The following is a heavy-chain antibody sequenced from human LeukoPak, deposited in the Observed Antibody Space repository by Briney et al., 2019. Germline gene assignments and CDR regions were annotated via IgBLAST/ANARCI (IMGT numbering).Heavy chain of an antibody. CDR1: GGTFSSYA. J-gene: IGHJ4*02. CDR3: AREGSRGDRYYFDY. CDR2: IIPIFGTA. D-gene: IGHD3-10*01. Sequence: ASVKVSCKASGGTFSSYAISWVRQAPGQGLEWMGGIIPIFGTANYAQKFQGRVTITADESTSTAYMELSSLRSEDTAVYYCAREGSRGDRYYFDYWGQGTLVTVSS. V-gene: IGHV1-69*01.